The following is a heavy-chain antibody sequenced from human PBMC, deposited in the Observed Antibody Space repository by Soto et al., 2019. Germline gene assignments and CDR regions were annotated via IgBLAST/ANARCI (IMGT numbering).Heavy chain of an antibody. CDR1: GVSISIGGYF. D-gene: IGHD3-10*01. CDR2: IYYNGST. V-gene: IGHV4-31*03. Sequence: QVQLQESGPGLVKPSQTLSLTCTVSGVSISIGGYFWSWIRQHPGKGLEWIGHIYYNGSTFYNPSLKSRVTISVDTSKNHFSLRLTSATVADTAVYFCATDEYYGSEINFYYYAMDVWGQGTTVTVSS. J-gene: IGHJ6*02. CDR3: ATDEYYGSEINFYYYAMDV.